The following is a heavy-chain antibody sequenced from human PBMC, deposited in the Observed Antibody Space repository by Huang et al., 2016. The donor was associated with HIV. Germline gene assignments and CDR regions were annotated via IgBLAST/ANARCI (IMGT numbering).Heavy chain of an antibody. D-gene: IGHD2-8*01. Sequence: EVQLVESGGGLVQPGWSLGLSSAASGLAFSQYAVHWVRQSPGKGLEWVSGIGGNSGDIAYAASVRGRFVISRDNAKKSLYLKMNGLRFEDTALYFCVIMDDYFDYWGQGVLVGVSS. J-gene: IGHJ4*02. V-gene: IGHV3-9*01. CDR2: IGGNSGDI. CDR3: VIMDDYFDY. CDR1: GLAFSQYA.